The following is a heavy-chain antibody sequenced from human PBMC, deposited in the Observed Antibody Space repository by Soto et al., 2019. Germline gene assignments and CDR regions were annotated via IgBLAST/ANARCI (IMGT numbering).Heavy chain of an antibody. J-gene: IGHJ4*03. CDR2: ISGSGST. D-gene: IGHD5-12*01. V-gene: IGHV3-23*01. Sequence: EVQLLESGGGLVQPGGSLRLSCAASGFTFSNYAMNWVRQAPGKGLEWVSAISGSGSTYYADSVKGRFTISRDTSKNRLYLLMDSLRAEDTVVYYSAKVPLRFGYVDYWGPGRLVTVSS. CDR1: GFTFSNYA. CDR3: AKVPLRFGYVDY.